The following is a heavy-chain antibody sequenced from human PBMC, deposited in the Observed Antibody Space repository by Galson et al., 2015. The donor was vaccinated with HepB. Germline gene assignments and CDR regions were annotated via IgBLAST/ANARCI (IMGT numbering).Heavy chain of an antibody. D-gene: IGHD3-3*01. V-gene: IGHV1-46*03. CDR1: GGTFTSYY. CDR2: INPSGGST. J-gene: IGHJ6*02. Sequence: SVKVSCKASGGTFTSYYMHWVRQAPGQGLEWMGIINPSGGSTSYAQKFQGRVTMTRDTSTSTVYMELSSLRSEDTAVYYCARNRDFWSGYNYYGMDVWGQGTAVTVSS. CDR3: ARNRDFWSGYNYYGMDV.